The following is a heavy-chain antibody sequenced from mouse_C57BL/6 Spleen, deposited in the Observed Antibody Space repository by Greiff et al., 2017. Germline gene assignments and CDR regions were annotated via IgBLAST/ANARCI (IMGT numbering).Heavy chain of an antibody. V-gene: IGHV1-26*01. CDR1: GYTFTDYY. CDR2: INPNNGGT. Sequence: VQLQQSGPELVKPGASVKISCKASGYTFTDYYMNWVKQSHGKSLEWIGDINPNNGGTSYNQKFKGKATLTVDKSSSTAYMVLRSLTSEDSAVYYCARRGYDYRYFDYWGQGTTRTVSS. CDR3: ARRGYDYRYFDY. D-gene: IGHD2-4*01. J-gene: IGHJ2*01.